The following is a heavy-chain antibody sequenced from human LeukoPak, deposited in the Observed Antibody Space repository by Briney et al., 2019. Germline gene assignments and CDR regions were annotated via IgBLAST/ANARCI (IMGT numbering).Heavy chain of an antibody. CDR1: GSTFSSYA. Sequence: WASVKVSCKASGSTFSSYAISWVRQTPGQGLEWMGGIIPIFGTANYAQKFQGRVTITADESTSTAYMELSSLRSEDTAVYYCARGGRGEYSRHFYFDYWGQRTLVTVSS. V-gene: IGHV1-69*13. CDR3: ARGGRGEYSRHFYFDY. J-gene: IGHJ4*02. D-gene: IGHD6-6*01. CDR2: IIPIFGTA.